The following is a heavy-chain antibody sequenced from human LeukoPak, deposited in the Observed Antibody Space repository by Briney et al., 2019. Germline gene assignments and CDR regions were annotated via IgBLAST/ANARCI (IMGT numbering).Heavy chain of an antibody. D-gene: IGHD3-22*01. Sequence: PSETLSLICTVFGGSISSSSYYWSWIRQPPGKGLEWIGEINHSGSTNYNPSLKSRVTISVDTSKNQFSLRLSSVTAADTAVYYCARVTGYMIEDYFDYWGQGTLVTVSS. V-gene: IGHV4-39*07. CDR2: INHSGST. J-gene: IGHJ4*02. CDR1: GGSISSSSYY. CDR3: ARVTGYMIEDYFDY.